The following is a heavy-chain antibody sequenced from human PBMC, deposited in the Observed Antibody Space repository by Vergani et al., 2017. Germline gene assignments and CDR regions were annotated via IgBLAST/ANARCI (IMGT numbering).Heavy chain of an antibody. D-gene: IGHD2-8*01. CDR1: VGTFSSYA. CDR3: ARAVGVFGFDI. J-gene: IGHJ3*02. Sequence: QVQLVQSGAEVKKLGSSVKVSCKASVGTFSSYAIRWVGQAPGQGLEWMGGIIPIFGTANYAHKFQGRVTITADESTSTAYMELSSLRSEDTAVYYCARAVGVFGFDIWGQGIMVTVSS. CDR2: IIPIFGTA. V-gene: IGHV1-69*01.